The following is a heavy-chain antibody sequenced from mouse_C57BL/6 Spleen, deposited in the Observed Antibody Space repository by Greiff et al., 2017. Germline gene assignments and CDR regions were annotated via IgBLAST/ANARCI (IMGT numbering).Heavy chain of an antibody. CDR1: GFTFSSYA. D-gene: IGHD2-1*01. V-gene: IGHV5-9-1*02. CDR3: TRGGNYVGFAY. CDR2: ISSGGDYI. Sequence: EVQLVESGEGLVKPGGSLKLSCAASGFTFSSYAMSWVRQTPEKRLEWVAYISSGGDYIYYADNVKGRFPISRDNARNTLYLQMSSLKSEDTAMYYCTRGGNYVGFAYWGQGTLVTVSA. J-gene: IGHJ3*01.